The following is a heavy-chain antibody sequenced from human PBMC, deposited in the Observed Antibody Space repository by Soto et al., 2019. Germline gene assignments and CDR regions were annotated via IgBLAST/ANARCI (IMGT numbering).Heavy chain of an antibody. J-gene: IGHJ6*02. CDR2: LGSAGDT. CDR1: GFMFSGYD. Sequence: GGSLRLSCAASGFMFSGYDMHWVRQATGKGLEWVSTLGSAGDTYYPGSVKGRFTISRANAKNSLYLQMNSLRAGDTAVYYCVRGDAGYFDYGMDVWGQGTTVTVSS. V-gene: IGHV3-13*01. D-gene: IGHD2-21*02. CDR3: VRGDAGYFDYGMDV.